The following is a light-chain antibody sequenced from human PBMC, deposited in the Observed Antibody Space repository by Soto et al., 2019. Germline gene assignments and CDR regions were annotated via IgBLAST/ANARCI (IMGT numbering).Light chain of an antibody. J-gene: IGKJ1*01. Sequence: DIQMTQSPSSLSAYVGDRVTITFRASQSISSYLNWYQQKPGKAPKLLMHDASSLESGVPSRFSGSASGTEFTLTISSLQPDDFATYFCQQYSTYSWTFGQGTKVDIK. V-gene: IGKV1-5*01. CDR2: DAS. CDR1: QSISSY. CDR3: QQYSTYSWT.